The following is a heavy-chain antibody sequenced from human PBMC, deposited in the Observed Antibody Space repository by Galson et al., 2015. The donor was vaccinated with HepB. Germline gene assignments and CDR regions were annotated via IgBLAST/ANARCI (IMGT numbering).Heavy chain of an antibody. J-gene: IGHJ4*02. CDR3: ARDLIVGATDY. CDR2: IKQDGSEK. V-gene: IGHV3-7*01. D-gene: IGHD1-26*01. CDR1: GFTFSSYW. Sequence: SLRLSCAASGFTFSSYWMSWVRQAPGKGLEWVANIKQDGSEKYYVDSVKGRFTISRDNAKNSLYLQMNSLRAEDTAVHYCARDLIVGATDYWGQGTLVTVSS.